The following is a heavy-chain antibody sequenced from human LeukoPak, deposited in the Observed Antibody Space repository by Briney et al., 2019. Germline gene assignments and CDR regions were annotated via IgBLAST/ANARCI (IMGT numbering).Heavy chain of an antibody. Sequence: SETLSLTCAVYGGSITGYYWSWIRQTPGRGLEWVGEIHYTGATSYNPSLKSRATISTDTSKNQFSLRLSSVTAAGTAVYYCARGNILTGYCFDFRGQGALVTVSS. D-gene: IGHD3-9*01. CDR3: ARGNILTGYCFDF. CDR2: IHYTGAT. CDR1: GGSITGYY. J-gene: IGHJ4*02. V-gene: IGHV4-34*01.